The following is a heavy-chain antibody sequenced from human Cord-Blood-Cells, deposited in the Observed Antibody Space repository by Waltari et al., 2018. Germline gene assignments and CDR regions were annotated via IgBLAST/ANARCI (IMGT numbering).Heavy chain of an antibody. CDR3: ARLHAGDYVDY. CDR1: GGSFSGYY. D-gene: IGHD2-2*01. CDR2: INHSGST. Sequence: QVQLQQWGAGLLKPSETLSLTCAVYGGSFSGYYWSWIRQHPGTGLEWIGEINHSGSTNYNPSLKSRVTISVDTSKNQFSLKLSSVTAADTAVYYCARLHAGDYVDYWGQGTLVTVSS. J-gene: IGHJ4*02. V-gene: IGHV4-34*01.